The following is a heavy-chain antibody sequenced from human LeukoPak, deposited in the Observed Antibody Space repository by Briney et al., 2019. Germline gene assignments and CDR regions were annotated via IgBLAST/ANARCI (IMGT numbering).Heavy chain of an antibody. CDR1: GFTFSSYS. J-gene: IGHJ4*02. D-gene: IGHD6-13*01. Sequence: PGGSLRLSCAASGFTFSSYSMNWVRQAPGKGREWVSYISSSSSTIYYADSVKGRFTISRDNAKNSLYLQMNSLRAEDTAVYYCARGIEGGIAAAGTLGGQGTLVTVSS. CDR2: ISSSSSTI. CDR3: ARGIEGGIAAAGTL. V-gene: IGHV3-48*01.